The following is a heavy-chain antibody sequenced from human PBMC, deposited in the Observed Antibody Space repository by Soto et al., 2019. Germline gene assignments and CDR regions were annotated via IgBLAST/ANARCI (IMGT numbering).Heavy chain of an antibody. J-gene: IGHJ4*02. CDR2: INAGNGNT. D-gene: IGHD2-15*01. CDR3: ARSVVVVAATRKNYFDY. Sequence: QVQLVQSGAEVKKPGASVKVSCKASGYTFTSYAMHWVRQAPGQRLEWMGWINAGNGNTKYSQKFQGRVTITRDTSASTAYMELSSLSSEDTAVYYCARSVVVVAATRKNYFDYWGQGTLVTVSS. CDR1: GYTFTSYA. V-gene: IGHV1-3*01.